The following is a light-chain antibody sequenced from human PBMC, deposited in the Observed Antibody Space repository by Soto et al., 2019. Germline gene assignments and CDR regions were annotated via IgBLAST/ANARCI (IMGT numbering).Light chain of an antibody. CDR1: QRVSRSY. J-gene: IGKJ1*01. CDR2: GTS. Sequence: EIVLTQSPGTLSLSPGERATLSCRASQRVSRSYLAWYQQKPGQAPRLLMYGTSTRATGIPDRFSGSGSGTYFSLTISRLEPEDFAVYYCHQYGGSPTWTFGQGTKVENK. CDR3: HQYGGSPTWT. V-gene: IGKV3-20*01.